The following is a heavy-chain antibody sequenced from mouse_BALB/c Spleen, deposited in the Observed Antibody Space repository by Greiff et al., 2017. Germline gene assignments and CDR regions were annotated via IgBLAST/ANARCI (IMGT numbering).Heavy chain of an antibody. J-gene: IGHJ2*01. D-gene: IGHD1-2*01. CDR1: GFNIKDTY. CDR3: ARDTTATGFDY. V-gene: IGHV14-3*02. CDR2: IDPANGNT. Sequence: VQLQQSGAELVKPGASVKLSCTASGFNIKDTYMHWVKQRPEQGLEWIGRIDPANGNTKYDPKFQGKATITADTSSNTAYLQLSSLTSEDTAVYYCARDTTATGFDYWGQGTTLTVSS.